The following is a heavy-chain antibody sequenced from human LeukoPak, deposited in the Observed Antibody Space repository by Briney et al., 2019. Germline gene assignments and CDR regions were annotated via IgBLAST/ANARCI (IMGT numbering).Heavy chain of an antibody. D-gene: IGHD6-13*01. V-gene: IGHV1-2*02. CDR2: INPNSGGT. Sequence: ASVKVSCKASGYTFTGYYMHWVRQAPGQGLEWMGWINPNSGGTNYAQKFQGRVTMTRDTSISTAYMELSRLRSDDTAVYYCARDYWLPAAAGYNWFDPWGQGTLVTVSS. CDR1: GYTFTGYY. CDR3: ARDYWLPAAAGYNWFDP. J-gene: IGHJ5*02.